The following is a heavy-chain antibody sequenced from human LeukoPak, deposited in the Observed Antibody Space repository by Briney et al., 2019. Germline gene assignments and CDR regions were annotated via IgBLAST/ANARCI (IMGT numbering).Heavy chain of an antibody. CDR2: ITTYNGYT. J-gene: IGHJ6*02. Sequence: VASVKVSCKASGYTFTSDGISWVRQAPGQGLEWLGWITTYNGYTNYAQNLQGRVTLTTDTSTSTVYMELSSLRSEDTAVYYCARDGGVLRYFDWFRSRNYYYYGMDVWGQGTTVTVSS. CDR3: ARDGGVLRYFDWFRSRNYYYYGMDV. V-gene: IGHV1-18*01. D-gene: IGHD3-9*01. CDR1: GYTFTSDG.